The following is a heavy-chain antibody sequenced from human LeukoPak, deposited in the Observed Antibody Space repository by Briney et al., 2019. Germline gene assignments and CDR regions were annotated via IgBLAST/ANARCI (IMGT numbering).Heavy chain of an antibody. J-gene: IGHJ4*02. CDR1: GFTFSSYS. V-gene: IGHV3-21*01. Sequence: GGSLRLPCAASGFTFSSYSMNWVRQAPGKGLEWASSITSRSSYIYYADSVKGRFTISRDNAKNSLYLQMNSLRAEDTAVYYCARVLGASEDYVWGSYRFWGQGTLVTVSS. D-gene: IGHD3-16*02. CDR2: ITSRSSYI. CDR3: ARVLGASEDYVWGSYRF.